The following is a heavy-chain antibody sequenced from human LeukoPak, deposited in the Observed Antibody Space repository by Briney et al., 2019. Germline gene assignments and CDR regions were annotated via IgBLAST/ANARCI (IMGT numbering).Heavy chain of an antibody. CDR1: GFTFSSYS. CDR2: ISSSSSYI. CDR3: ARDFPPAHDYGDYVREPWRGPNDY. J-gene: IGHJ4*02. Sequence: GGSLTLSCAASGFTFSSYSMNWVRQAPGKGLEWVSSISSSSSYIYYADSVKGRFTISRDNAKNSLYLQMNSLRAEDTAVYYCARDFPPAHDYGDYVREPWRGPNDYWGQGTLVTVSS. V-gene: IGHV3-21*01. D-gene: IGHD4-17*01.